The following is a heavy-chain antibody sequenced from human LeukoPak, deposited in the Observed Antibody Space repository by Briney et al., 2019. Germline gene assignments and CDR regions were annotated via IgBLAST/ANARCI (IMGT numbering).Heavy chain of an antibody. V-gene: IGHV1-2*02. J-gene: IGHJ4*02. D-gene: IGHD5-24*01. CDR1: GYTFSNYY. CDR2: INPNSGGT. CDR3: ARQKGYNPDY. Sequence: GASVKVSCKASGYTFSNYYMHWVRQAPGQGLEWMGWINPNSGGTNFAQNFQGRVTMTRDTSISTAYMELSGLRSDDTAAYYCARQKGYNPDYWGPGTLVTVAS.